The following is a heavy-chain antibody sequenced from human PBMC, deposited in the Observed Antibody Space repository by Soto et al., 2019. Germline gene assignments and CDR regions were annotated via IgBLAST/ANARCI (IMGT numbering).Heavy chain of an antibody. CDR3: AKGGVVPAAMELYYYYGMDV. V-gene: IGHV3-23*01. D-gene: IGHD2-2*01. CDR1: GFTFSSYA. CDR2: ISGSGGST. J-gene: IGHJ6*02. Sequence: GGSLRLSCAASGFTFSSYAMSWVRQAPGKGLEWVSAISGSGGSTYYADSVKGRFTISRDNSKNTLYLQMNSLRAEDTDVYYCAKGGVVPAAMELYYYYGMDVWGQGTTVTVSS.